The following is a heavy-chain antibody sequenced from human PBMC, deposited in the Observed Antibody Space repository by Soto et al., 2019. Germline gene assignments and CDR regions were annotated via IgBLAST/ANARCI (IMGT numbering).Heavy chain of an antibody. V-gene: IGHV1-3*01. CDR3: AREVEIVVVITYNWFDP. D-gene: IGHD3-22*01. J-gene: IGHJ5*02. CDR1: GYTFTSYA. CDR2: INAGNGNT. Sequence: QVQLVQSGAEVKKPGASVKVSCKASGYTFTSYAMHWVRQAPGQRLEWMGWINAGNGNTKYSQKFQGRVTITRDTSASTAYMELSSLRSEDTAVYYCAREVEIVVVITYNWFDPWGQGTLVTVSS.